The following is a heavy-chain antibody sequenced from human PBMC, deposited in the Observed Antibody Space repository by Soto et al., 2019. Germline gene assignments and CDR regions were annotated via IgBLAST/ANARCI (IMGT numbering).Heavy chain of an antibody. V-gene: IGHV1-18*01. Sequence: QVQLVQSGAEVKKPGASVKVSCKASGYTFTSYGISWVRQAPGQGLEWMGWISAYNGNPNYAQKPPGRVTMTANTPTSAAYMELRSLRSDDTAVYYCARLVVVAAKGDAFDIWGQGTMVTVSS. CDR1: GYTFTSYG. CDR2: ISAYNGNP. CDR3: ARLVVVAAKGDAFDI. J-gene: IGHJ3*02. D-gene: IGHD2-15*01.